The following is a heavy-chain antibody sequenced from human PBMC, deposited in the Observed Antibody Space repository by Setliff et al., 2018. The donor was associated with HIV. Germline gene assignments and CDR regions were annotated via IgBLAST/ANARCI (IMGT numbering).Heavy chain of an antibody. J-gene: IGHJ6*03. CDR2: ISGGATNT. D-gene: IGHD3-3*01. CDR3: AKAQRGLWTGAEYFYYYYMDV. CDR1: GFASSSYA. Sequence: PGGSLRLSCAASGFASSSYAMSWVRQAPGKGLEWVSSISGGATNTYYADSVRGRFTISSDNSKNTIYLQMNSLRAEDTALYYCAKAQRGLWTGAEYFYYYYMDVWGKGTTVTVSS. V-gene: IGHV3-23*01.